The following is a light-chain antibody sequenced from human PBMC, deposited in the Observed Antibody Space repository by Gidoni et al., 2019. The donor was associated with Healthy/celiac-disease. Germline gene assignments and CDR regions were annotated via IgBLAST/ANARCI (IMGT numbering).Light chain of an antibody. Sequence: DIHMTQSPSTLSASVGDRVYISCRASQRISSWLAWYQQKPGNAPKLLIYKASSLESGVPSRFSGSGSVTEFTLTISSLQPDDFATYYCQQYNSYPITFGQGTRLEIK. CDR3: QQYNSYPIT. J-gene: IGKJ5*01. CDR2: KAS. V-gene: IGKV1-5*03. CDR1: QRISSW.